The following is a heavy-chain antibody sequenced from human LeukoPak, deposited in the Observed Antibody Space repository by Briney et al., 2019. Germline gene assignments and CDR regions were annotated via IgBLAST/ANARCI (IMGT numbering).Heavy chain of an antibody. V-gene: IGHV4-39*01. J-gene: IGHJ4*02. CDR1: GGSISSSSYY. CDR2: IYYSGST. D-gene: IGHD5-18*01. Sequence: PSETLSLTCTVSGGSISSSSYYWGWIRQPPGKGLEWIGSIYYSGSTYYNPSLKSRVTISVDTSKNQFSLKLSSVTAADTAVYYCAGLALYVDTAMVLPLDYWGQGTLVTVSS. CDR3: AGLALYVDTAMVLPLDY.